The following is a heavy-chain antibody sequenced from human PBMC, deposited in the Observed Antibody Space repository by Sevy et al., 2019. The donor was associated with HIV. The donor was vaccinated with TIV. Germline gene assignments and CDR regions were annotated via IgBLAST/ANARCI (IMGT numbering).Heavy chain of an antibody. V-gene: IGHV3-48*01. CDR1: GFIFSNYY. D-gene: IGHD2-15*01. CDR3: ARVRDRYCSGGSCYYGYFFDY. Sequence: GGSLRLSCAASGFIFSNYYMTWVRQAPGKGLEWVSYLSDRSDTISYADSVKGRFTISRDNAKNALYLQMSSLRGEDTAVYYCARVRDRYCSGGSCYYGYFFDYWGQGTLVTVSS. J-gene: IGHJ4*02. CDR2: LSDRSDTI.